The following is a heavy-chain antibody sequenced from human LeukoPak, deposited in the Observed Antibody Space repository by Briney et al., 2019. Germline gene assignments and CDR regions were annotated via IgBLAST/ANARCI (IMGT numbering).Heavy chain of an antibody. J-gene: IGHJ4*02. CDR1: GFNFSTYS. V-gene: IGHV3-48*02. D-gene: IGHD5-18*01. Sequence: GGSLRLSCAASGFNFSTYSMNWARQAPGKGLEWVSYISVRGGDIYYADSVKGRFTVSRDNAKNSLYLQMHTLRDEDTAVYYCARDKGRGYSYGWDYWGQGTLVTVSS. CDR3: ARDKGRGYSYGWDY. CDR2: ISVRGGDI.